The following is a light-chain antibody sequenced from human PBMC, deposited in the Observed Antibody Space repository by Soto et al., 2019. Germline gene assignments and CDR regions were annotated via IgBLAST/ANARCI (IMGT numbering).Light chain of an antibody. CDR3: QKYNSAPWT. CDR1: QGISTY. CDR2: AAS. Sequence: DIQMTQSPSSLSASVGDRVTITCRASQGISTYLAWYQQNPGKVPKLLIYAASTLQSGVPSRFSGSGSGTDFALTISSLQPEDVATYYCQKYNSAPWTVGQGTKVEIK. J-gene: IGKJ1*01. V-gene: IGKV1-27*01.